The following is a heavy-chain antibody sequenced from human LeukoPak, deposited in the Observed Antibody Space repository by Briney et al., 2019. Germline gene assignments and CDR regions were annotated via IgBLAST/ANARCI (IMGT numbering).Heavy chain of an antibody. J-gene: IGHJ4*02. CDR2: IYYSGST. CDR3: ARGRDGYNYIDFDY. D-gene: IGHD5-24*01. Sequence: SETLSLTCTVSGGSISSGGYYWSWIRQHPGKGLEWIGYIYYSGSTYYNPSPKSRVTISVDTSKNQFSLKLSSVTAADTAVYYCARGRDGYNYIDFDYWGQGTLVTVSS. CDR1: GGSISSGGYY. V-gene: IGHV4-31*03.